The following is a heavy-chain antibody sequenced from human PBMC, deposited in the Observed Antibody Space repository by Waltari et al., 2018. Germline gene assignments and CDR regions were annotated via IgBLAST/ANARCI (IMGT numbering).Heavy chain of an antibody. V-gene: IGHV4-39*07. CDR2: IYYSGST. CDR1: GGSISSSSYY. J-gene: IGHJ5*02. D-gene: IGHD1-26*01. CDR3: ASLYSGSYLWFDP. Sequence: QLQLQESGPGLVKPSETLSLPCTVSGGSISSSSYYWGWIRQPPGKGLEWIGSIYYSGSTYYNPSLKSRVTISVDTSKNQFSLKLSSVTAADTAVYYCASLYSGSYLWFDPWGQGTLVTVSS.